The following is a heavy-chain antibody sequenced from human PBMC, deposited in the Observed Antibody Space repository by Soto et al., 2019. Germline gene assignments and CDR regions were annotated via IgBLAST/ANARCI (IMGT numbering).Heavy chain of an antibody. CDR2: INPSGGST. D-gene: IGHD2-21*02. CDR3: ARASPWVAHRDPIVVVTARNNWFDP. V-gene: IGHV1-46*01. Sequence: GASVKVSCKASVYTFTSYYMHWVRQAPGQGLEWMGIINPSGGSTSYAQKFQGRVTMTRDTSTSTVYMELSSLRSEDTAVYYCARASPWVAHRDPIVVVTARNNWFDPWGQGTLVTVSS. CDR1: VYTFTSYY. J-gene: IGHJ5*02.